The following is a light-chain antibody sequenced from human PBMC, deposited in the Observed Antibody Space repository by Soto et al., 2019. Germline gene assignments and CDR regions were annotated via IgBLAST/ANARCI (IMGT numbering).Light chain of an antibody. V-gene: IGLV4-69*01. J-gene: IGLJ3*02. CDR1: SGHSSYA. Sequence: QLVLTQPPSASASPGASVKLTCTLSSGHSSYAIAWHQQQPEKGPRYLMKLNSDGSHTKGDGIPDRFSGSSSGAERYLTISSLQSEDEANYYCQTWGTGIGVFGGGTKVTVL. CDR2: LNSDGSH. CDR3: QTWGTGIGV.